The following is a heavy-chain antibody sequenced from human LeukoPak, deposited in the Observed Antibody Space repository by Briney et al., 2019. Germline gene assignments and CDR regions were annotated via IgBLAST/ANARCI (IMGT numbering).Heavy chain of an antibody. CDR3: ARAGSSGWYSWFDP. V-gene: IGHV6-1*01. CDR1: GDSFSSNSAA. Sequence: SQTLSLTCAISGDSFSSNSAAWNWIRQSPSRGLEWLGRTYYRSKWYNDYAASVKSRITINPDTSKNQFSLQLNSVTPEDTAVYYCARAGSSGWYSWFDPWGQGTLVTVSS. J-gene: IGHJ5*02. D-gene: IGHD6-19*01. CDR2: TYYRSKWYN.